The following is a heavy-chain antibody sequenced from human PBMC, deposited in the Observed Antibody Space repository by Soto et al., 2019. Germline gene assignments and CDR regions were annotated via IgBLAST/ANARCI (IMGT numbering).Heavy chain of an antibody. J-gene: IGHJ4*02. V-gene: IGHV3-15*01. Sequence: PGGSLRLSCAASGLIFSHVWMTWVRQAPGKGLEWVGRIKTKPDDGTIDYAAPVRGRFTISRDDSKDTLYLQMTSLTPDDTGVYYCTTSNLGVDFWGPGTLVTVSS. CDR2: IKTKPDDGTI. D-gene: IGHD1-1*01. CDR3: TTSNLGVDF. CDR1: GLIFSHVW.